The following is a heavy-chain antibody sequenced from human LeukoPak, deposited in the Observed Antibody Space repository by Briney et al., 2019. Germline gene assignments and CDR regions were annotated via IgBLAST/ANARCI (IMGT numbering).Heavy chain of an antibody. D-gene: IGHD4-17*01. J-gene: IGHJ4*02. V-gene: IGHV4-59*08. CDR1: GGSISRYY. Sequence: SETLSLTCTVSGGSISRYYWSLIRQPPGKGLEWIGYIYYTVSTTYNPSLKSRVTISVDTSKNQFSLKLSSVTAADTAVYYCARHYYGDYPNLYYFDYWGQGTLVTVSS. CDR3: ARHYYGDYPNLYYFDY. CDR2: IYYTVST.